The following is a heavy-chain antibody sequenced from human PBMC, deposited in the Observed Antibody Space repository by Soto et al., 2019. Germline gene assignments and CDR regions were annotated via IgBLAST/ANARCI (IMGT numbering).Heavy chain of an antibody. V-gene: IGHV4-39*01. CDR2: IYYSGST. CDR1: GGSISSSSYY. CDR3: ATIIAVAGSNWFDP. J-gene: IGHJ5*02. D-gene: IGHD6-19*01. Sequence: KPSETLSLTCTVSGGSISSSSYYWGWIRQPPGKGLEWIGSIYYSGSTYYNPSLKSRVTISVDTSKNQFSLKLSSVTAADTAVYYCATIIAVAGSNWFDPWGQGTLVTVSS.